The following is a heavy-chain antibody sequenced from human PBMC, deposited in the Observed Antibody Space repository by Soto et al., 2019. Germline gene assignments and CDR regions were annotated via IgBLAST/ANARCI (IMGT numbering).Heavy chain of an antibody. V-gene: IGHV3-30*18. CDR1: GFTFSAYG. D-gene: IGHD5-18*01. Sequence: QVQLVESGGGVVQPGRSLRLSCAASGFTFSAYGMHWVRQAPGKGLEWVALISEDGSNKYSADSVKGRFTISRDNSKNTLYLQMNSLRPEDTAVYYCGKDAGGYNYGYSVYWGQGTLVTVSS. CDR3: GKDAGGYNYGYSVY. J-gene: IGHJ4*02. CDR2: ISEDGSNK.